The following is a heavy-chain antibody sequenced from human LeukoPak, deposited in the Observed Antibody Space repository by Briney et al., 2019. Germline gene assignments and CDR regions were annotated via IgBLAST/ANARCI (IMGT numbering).Heavy chain of an antibody. J-gene: IGHJ4*02. V-gene: IGHV1-2*02. D-gene: IGHD3-22*01. CDR1: GYTFTGYY. Sequence: ASVKVSCKASGYTFTGYYMHWVRQAPGQGLEWMGWINPNSGGTNYAQKFQGRVTMTRDTSISTAYMELSRLRSDDTAVYYCARFTSYYYDSSGWDYWGQGTLVTVSS. CDR3: ARFTSYYYDSSGWDY. CDR2: INPNSGGT.